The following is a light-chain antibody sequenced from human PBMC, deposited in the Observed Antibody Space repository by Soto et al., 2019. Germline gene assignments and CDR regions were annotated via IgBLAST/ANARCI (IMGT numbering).Light chain of an antibody. V-gene: IGKV3-15*01. CDR1: QGIITN. CDR3: QQYYTWPRGT. J-gene: IGKJ1*01. CDR2: GAS. Sequence: IVMTQSPGTLAVSPGERATLSCRASQGIITNLAWYHQKPGQAPRLLIFGASTRATGVPARFSGSGSGTEFTLTISSLQSADFGVYYCQQYYTWPRGTFGQGTKVDIK.